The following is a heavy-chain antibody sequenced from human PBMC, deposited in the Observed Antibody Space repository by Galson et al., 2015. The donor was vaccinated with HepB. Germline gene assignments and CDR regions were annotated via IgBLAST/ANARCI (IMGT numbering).Heavy chain of an antibody. V-gene: IGHV3-7*03. D-gene: IGHD3-10*01. CDR3: AAIRCFGELWGH. CDR2: IKEDGRDR. Sequence: SPRLSCATSGFTFYSYWMSWVRQAPGKGLEWVANIKEDGRDRYYVDSVRGRFTISRDNADGSLYLQMNSLTVEDTAVYYCAAIRCFGELWGHCGQGTQVTVPS. J-gene: IGHJ4*02. CDR1: GFTFYSYW.